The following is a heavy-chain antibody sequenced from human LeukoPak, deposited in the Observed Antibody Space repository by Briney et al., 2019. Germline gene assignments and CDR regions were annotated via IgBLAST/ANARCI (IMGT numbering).Heavy chain of an antibody. CDR2: IIPIFGTA. Sequence: SSVKVSCKASGGTFSSYAISWVRQAPGQGLEWRGGIIPIFGTANYAQKFQGRVTITADESTSTADMELSSLRSEDTAVYYCARSSDIVVVPAAIARFWFDPWGQGTLVTVSS. CDR3: ARSSDIVVVPAAIARFWFDP. V-gene: IGHV1-69*13. D-gene: IGHD2-2*02. J-gene: IGHJ5*02. CDR1: GGTFSSYA.